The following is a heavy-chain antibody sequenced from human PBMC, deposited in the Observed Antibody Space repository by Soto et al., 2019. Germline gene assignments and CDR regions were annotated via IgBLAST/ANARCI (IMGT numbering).Heavy chain of an antibody. V-gene: IGHV4-39*01. CDR3: ARYGPSKAYCSSTSCPDPEDSYYYYYMDV. CDR2: IYYSGST. D-gene: IGHD2-2*01. CDR1: GGSISSSSYY. J-gene: IGHJ6*03. Sequence: SETLSLTCTVSGGSISSSSYYWGWIRQPPGKGLEWIGSIYYSGSTYYNPSLKSRVTISVDTSKNQFSLKLSSVTAADTAVYYCARYGPSKAYCSSTSCPDPEDSYYYYYMDVWGKGTTVTVSS.